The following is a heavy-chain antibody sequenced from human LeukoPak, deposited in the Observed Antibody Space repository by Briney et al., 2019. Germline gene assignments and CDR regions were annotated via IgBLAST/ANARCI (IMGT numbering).Heavy chain of an antibody. D-gene: IGHD6-19*01. CDR1: GFTFSSYS. Sequence: PGGSLRLSCAASGFTFSSYSMNWVRQAPGKGLEWVSSISSSSSYIYYADSVKGRFTISRDNAKNSLYLQMNSLRAEDTAVYYCATRAGIAVAGPSYWGQGTLVTVSS. J-gene: IGHJ4*02. CDR2: ISSSSSYI. CDR3: ATRAGIAVAGPSY. V-gene: IGHV3-21*01.